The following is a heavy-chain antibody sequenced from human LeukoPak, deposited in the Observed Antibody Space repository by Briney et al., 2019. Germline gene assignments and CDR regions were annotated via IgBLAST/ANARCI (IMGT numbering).Heavy chain of an antibody. CDR1: GGSISSSSYY. Sequence: SETLSLTCTVSGGSISSSSYYWGRIRQTPGKGLECIGSIYYSGTTYYNPSLKSRVTISVDTSKNQVSLKLSSVTAADTAVYYCARLVAGQWLISDYWGQGTLVTVSS. CDR2: IYYSGTT. V-gene: IGHV4-39*01. CDR3: ARLVAGQWLISDY. D-gene: IGHD6-19*01. J-gene: IGHJ4*02.